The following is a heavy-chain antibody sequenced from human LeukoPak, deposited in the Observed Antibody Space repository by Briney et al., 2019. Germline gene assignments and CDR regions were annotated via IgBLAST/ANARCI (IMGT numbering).Heavy chain of an antibody. CDR1: GGSISSGDYY. D-gene: IGHD1-14*01. CDR3: GRQPRKTKNYYYGMDV. CDR2: IYYSGST. Sequence: SETLSLTCTVSGGSISSGDYYWSWIRQPPGKGLEWIGYIYYSGSTNYNPSLKSRVTISVDTSENQFSLKLSSVTAADTAVYYCGRQPRKTKNYYYGMDVWGQGTTVTVSS. J-gene: IGHJ6*02. V-gene: IGHV4-61*08.